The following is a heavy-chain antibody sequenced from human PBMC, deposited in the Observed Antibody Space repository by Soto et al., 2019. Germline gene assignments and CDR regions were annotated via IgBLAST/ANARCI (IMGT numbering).Heavy chain of an antibody. J-gene: IGHJ4*02. Sequence: QVQLQESGPGLVRPSGTLSLTCAVSGGSISSNNWWSWVRQPPGKGLEWIGEIYHSGSTNYNPSLKSRVTMSVVPSKNLFSLTLNSVTAADTAFYYCARDQGSHPGYWGQGTLVSVSS. D-gene: IGHD6-13*01. CDR2: IYHSGST. CDR1: GGSISSNNW. V-gene: IGHV4-4*02. CDR3: ARDQGSHPGY.